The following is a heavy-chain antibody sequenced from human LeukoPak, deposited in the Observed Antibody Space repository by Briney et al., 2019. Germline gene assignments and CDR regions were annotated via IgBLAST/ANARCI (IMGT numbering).Heavy chain of an antibody. CDR3: AKGAGGFSYYNWFDP. CDR1: GGSISSSPYY. D-gene: IGHD5-18*01. Sequence: ETLSLTCTVSGGSISSSPYYWGWIRQPPGKGLEWIGSIYYSGTTHYNPSLESRVTISVDTSKNQFSLKLASVTAADTAIYYCAKGAGGFSYYNWFDPWGQGTLVTVSS. J-gene: IGHJ5*02. CDR2: IYYSGTT. V-gene: IGHV4-39*07.